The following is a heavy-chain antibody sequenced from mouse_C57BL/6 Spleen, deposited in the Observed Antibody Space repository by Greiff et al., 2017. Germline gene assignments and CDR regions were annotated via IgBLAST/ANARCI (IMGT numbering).Heavy chain of an antibody. V-gene: IGHV1-74*01. J-gene: IGHJ3*01. Sequence: VQLQQPGAELVKPGASVKVSCKASGYNFTSYWMHWVKQRPGQGLEWIGRIHPSDRDTNYNQKFKGKATLTVDKSSSTAYMQLSSLTSEDSAVFYCAIGYGFPFAYWGQGTLVTVSA. CDR3: AIGYGFPFAY. CDR1: GYNFTSYW. CDR2: IHPSDRDT. D-gene: IGHD1-1*01.